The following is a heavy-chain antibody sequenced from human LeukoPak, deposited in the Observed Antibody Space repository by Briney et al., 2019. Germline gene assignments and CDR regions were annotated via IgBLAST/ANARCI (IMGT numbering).Heavy chain of an antibody. D-gene: IGHD6-19*01. Sequence: GGSLRLSCVASGFTFSNYWMHWVRQAPGKGLEWVSRIKTDGTITSSADSVEGRFTISRDNAKNSLYLQMNSLRAEDTAFYYCARDPGDILVAGTFDYWGQGTLVTVSS. V-gene: IGHV3-74*01. CDR1: GFTFSNYW. CDR3: ARDPGDILVAGTFDY. CDR2: IKTDGTIT. J-gene: IGHJ4*02.